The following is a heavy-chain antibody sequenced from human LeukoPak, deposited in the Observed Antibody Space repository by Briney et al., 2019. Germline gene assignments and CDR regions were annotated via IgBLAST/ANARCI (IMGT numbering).Heavy chain of an antibody. CDR1: GGSFSGYY. J-gene: IGHJ4*02. Sequence: SETLSLTCAVYGGSFSGYYWSWIRQPPGKGLEWIGEINHSGSTNYNPSLKSRVTISVDTSKNQFSLKLSSVTAADTAVYYCARYKAVAGSDYWGQGTLVTVSS. D-gene: IGHD6-19*01. CDR3: ARYKAVAGSDY. V-gene: IGHV4-34*01. CDR2: INHSGST.